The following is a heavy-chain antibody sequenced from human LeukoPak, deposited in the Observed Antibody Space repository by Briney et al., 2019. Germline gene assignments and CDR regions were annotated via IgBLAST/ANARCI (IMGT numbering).Heavy chain of an antibody. J-gene: IGHJ4*02. D-gene: IGHD5-18*01. CDR2: TSSSSSYI. V-gene: IGHV3-21*01. Sequence: GGSLRLSCAASGFTFSSYSMNWVRQAPGKGLEWVSSTSSSSSYIYYADSVKGRFTISRDNAKNSLYLQMHSLRAEDTAVYYCARARHEYSYDIDYWGQGTLVTVSS. CDR1: GFTFSSYS. CDR3: ARARHEYSYDIDY.